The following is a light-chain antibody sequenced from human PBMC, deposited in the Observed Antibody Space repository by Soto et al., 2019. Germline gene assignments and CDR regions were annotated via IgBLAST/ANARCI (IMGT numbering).Light chain of an antibody. J-gene: IGKJ1*01. Sequence: IHMTQSPSTLSASLGDRVTITCRASQTVNAWLAWYQHKPGKAPKPLIYDASSLESGVPARFSGSGSGTEFILTISSLQPDDVGTYYCQQYNTHSGTFGQGTKVDIK. CDR1: QTVNAW. V-gene: IGKV1-5*01. CDR2: DAS. CDR3: QQYNTHSGT.